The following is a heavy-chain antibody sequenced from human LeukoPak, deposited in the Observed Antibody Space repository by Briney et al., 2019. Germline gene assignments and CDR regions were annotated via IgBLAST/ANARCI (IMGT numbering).Heavy chain of an antibody. CDR2: IYPGDSDT. Sequence: GESLKISCKGSGYSFTSYWIGWVRQMPGKGLEWMGIIYPGDSDTRYSPSFQGQVTIAADKSISTAYLQWSSLKASDTASYYCARPLTPYDSSGYYYGGGAFDIWGQGTMVTVSS. CDR3: ARPLTPYDSSGYYYGGGAFDI. V-gene: IGHV5-51*01. D-gene: IGHD3-22*01. J-gene: IGHJ3*02. CDR1: GYSFTSYW.